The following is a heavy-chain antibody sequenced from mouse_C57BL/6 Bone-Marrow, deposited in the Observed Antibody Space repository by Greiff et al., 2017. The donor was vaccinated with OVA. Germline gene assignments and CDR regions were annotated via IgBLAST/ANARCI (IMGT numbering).Heavy chain of an antibody. D-gene: IGHD1-1*01. J-gene: IGHJ1*03. CDR2: IRLKSDNYAT. CDR3: TVFITTVVAHWYFDV. CDR1: GFTFSNYW. Sequence: EVKLMESGGGLVQPGGSMKLSCVASGFTFSNYWMNWVRQSPEKGLEWVAQIRLKSDNYATHYAESVKGRFTISRDDSKSSVYLQMNNLRAEDTGIYYCTVFITTVVAHWYFDVWGTGTTVTVSS. V-gene: IGHV6-3*01.